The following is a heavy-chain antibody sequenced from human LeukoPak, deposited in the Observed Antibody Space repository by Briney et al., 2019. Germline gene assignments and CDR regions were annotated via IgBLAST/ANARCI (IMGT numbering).Heavy chain of an antibody. Sequence: SETLSLTCAVSGGSISSGGYSWSWIRQPPGKGLEWIGYIYHSGSTYYNPSLKSRVTISVDTSKNQFSLKLSSVTAADTAVYYCARRSYYDSSGIFDYWGQGTLVTVSS. D-gene: IGHD3-22*01. CDR3: ARRSYYDSSGIFDY. CDR1: GGSISSGGYS. V-gene: IGHV4-30-2*03. J-gene: IGHJ4*02. CDR2: IYHSGST.